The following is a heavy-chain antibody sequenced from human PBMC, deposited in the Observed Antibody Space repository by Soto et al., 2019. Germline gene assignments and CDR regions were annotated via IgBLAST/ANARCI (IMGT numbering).Heavy chain of an antibody. Sequence: ASVKVSCKASGYTFTSYAMHWVRQAPGQRLEWMGWINAGNGNTKYSQKFQGRVTITRDTSASTAYMELSSLRSEDTAVYYCARVVGINYYYYSGMDVWGQGTTVTVSS. CDR2: INAGNGNT. J-gene: IGHJ6*02. CDR3: ARVVGINYYYYSGMDV. V-gene: IGHV1-3*01. D-gene: IGHD2-21*01. CDR1: GYTFTSYA.